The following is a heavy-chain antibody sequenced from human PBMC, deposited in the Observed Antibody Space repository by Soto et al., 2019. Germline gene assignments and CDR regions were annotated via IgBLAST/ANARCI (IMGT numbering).Heavy chain of an antibody. J-gene: IGHJ6*03. Sequence: QVQLVQSGAEVKKPGASVKVSCKASGYTFTSYGISWVRQAPGQGLEWMGWISAYNGNTNYAQKLQCRVTMTTDTSTSKAYMELRSLRSDDTAVYYCARAISVAGKGYYYYMDVWGKGTTVTVSS. CDR2: ISAYNGNT. D-gene: IGHD6-19*01. CDR3: ARAISVAGKGYYYYMDV. V-gene: IGHV1-18*01. CDR1: GYTFTSYG.